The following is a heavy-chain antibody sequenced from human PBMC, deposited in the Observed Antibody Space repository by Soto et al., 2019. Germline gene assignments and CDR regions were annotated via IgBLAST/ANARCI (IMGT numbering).Heavy chain of an antibody. Sequence: GGSLRLSCAASGFTFSSYGMHWVRQAPGKGLEWVAVIWYDGSNKYYADSVKGRFTISRDNSKNTLYLQMNSLRAEDTAVYYCARDRGARSGGRGNHEIDYWGQGTLVTVSS. V-gene: IGHV3-33*01. J-gene: IGHJ4*02. CDR2: IWYDGSNK. CDR3: ARDRGARSGGRGNHEIDY. D-gene: IGHD2-15*01. CDR1: GFTFSSYG.